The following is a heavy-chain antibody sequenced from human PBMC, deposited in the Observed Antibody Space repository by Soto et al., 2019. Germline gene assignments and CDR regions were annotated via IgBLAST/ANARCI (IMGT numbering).Heavy chain of an antibody. Sequence: QVQLVQSGAEVKKPGSSVKVSCKASGGTFSSYSISWVRQAPGQGLEWMGRIIPILGIANYAQKFQGRATITPDKSTRTAYMELSSLRSQDTAVYHCAHARALSSGWSRGDWFDPWGQGTLVTFSS. CDR2: IIPILGIA. CDR3: AHARALSSGWSRGDWFDP. D-gene: IGHD6-19*01. V-gene: IGHV1-69*02. J-gene: IGHJ5*02. CDR1: GGTFSSYS.